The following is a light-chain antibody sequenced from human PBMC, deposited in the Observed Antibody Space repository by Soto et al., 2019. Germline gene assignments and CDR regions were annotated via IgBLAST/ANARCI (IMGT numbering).Light chain of an antibody. Sequence: DIQMTQSPSTLSASVGDRVTITCRASQSISSWLAWYQQKPGKAPKLLIYDASSLESGVPSRFSGSGSVSDFTLTISSLQPDDFATYYCQQYNSYRTFGQGNKVEIK. CDR1: QSISSW. CDR2: DAS. CDR3: QQYNSYRT. J-gene: IGKJ1*01. V-gene: IGKV1-5*01.